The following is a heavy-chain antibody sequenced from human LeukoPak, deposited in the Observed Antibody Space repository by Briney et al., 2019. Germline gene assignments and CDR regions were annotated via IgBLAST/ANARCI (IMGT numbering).Heavy chain of an antibody. CDR1: GGSFSGYY. V-gene: IGHV4-34*01. J-gene: IGHJ4*02. D-gene: IGHD1-26*01. CDR2: INHSGST. Sequence: PSETLSLTCAVYGGSFSGYYWSWFGQPPGKGRGGIGEINHSGSTKYNPSLKSRVTISVDTSKNQFSLKLSSVTAADTAVYYCARAVHGAGHLFDYWGQGTLVTVSS. CDR3: ARAVHGAGHLFDY.